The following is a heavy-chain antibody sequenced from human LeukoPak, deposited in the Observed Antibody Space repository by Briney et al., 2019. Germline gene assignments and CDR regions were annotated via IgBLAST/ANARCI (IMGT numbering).Heavy chain of an antibody. CDR3: ARGRVDGYSSSWSYYYYYMDV. CDR1: GGSMSSYY. V-gene: IGHV4-59*12. Sequence: PSETLSLTCSVSGGSMSSYYWSWIRQSPGKGLEWIGYIYHSGSTDYNSSLKSRVTISEDTSKKQFSLNLSSVTAADTAVYYCARGRVDGYSSSWSYYYYYMDVWGKGTTVTVSS. J-gene: IGHJ6*03. CDR2: IYHSGST. D-gene: IGHD6-13*01.